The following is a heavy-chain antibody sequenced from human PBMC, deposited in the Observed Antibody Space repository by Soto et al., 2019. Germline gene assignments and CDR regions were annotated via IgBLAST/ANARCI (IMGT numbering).Heavy chain of an antibody. D-gene: IGHD3-3*01. Sequence: GSLRLSCAASGFTFSSYAMSWVRQAPGKGLEWVSAISGSGGSKYYADSVKGRFTISRDNSKNTLYLQMNSLRAEDTAVYYCARDLNFWSGYYLGPLDYWGQGTLVTVSS. J-gene: IGHJ4*02. CDR3: ARDLNFWSGYYLGPLDY. CDR1: GFTFSSYA. V-gene: IGHV3-23*01. CDR2: ISGSGGSK.